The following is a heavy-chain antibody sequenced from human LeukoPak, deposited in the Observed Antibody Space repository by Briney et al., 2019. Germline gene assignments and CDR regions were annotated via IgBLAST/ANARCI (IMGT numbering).Heavy chain of an antibody. CDR1: GGSISSGGYS. CDR3: ARGLSYPVYFDY. V-gene: IGHV4-30-2*01. CDR2: IYHSGST. J-gene: IGHJ4*02. Sequence: SQTLSLTCAVSGGSISSGGYSWSWIRQPPGKGLEWIGYIYHSGSTYYNPSLKSRVTISVDRSKNQFSLKLSSVTAAGTAVYHCARGLSYPVYFDYWGQGTLVTVSS. D-gene: IGHD1-26*01.